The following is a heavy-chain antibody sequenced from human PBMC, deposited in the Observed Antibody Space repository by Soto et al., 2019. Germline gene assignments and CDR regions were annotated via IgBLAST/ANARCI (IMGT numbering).Heavy chain of an antibody. CDR3: ARCGAVVPGDAFDI. CDR2: IYPGDSDT. D-gene: IGHD3-22*01. Sequence: PGESLKISCKASGYSFTTYWIGWVRQMPGKGLEWMGIIYPGDSDTRYSPSFQGRVTISADKSISTAYLQWRSLKASDNAMYYCARCGAVVPGDAFDIWGQGTMVPVSS. J-gene: IGHJ3*02. CDR1: GYSFTTYW. V-gene: IGHV5-51*01.